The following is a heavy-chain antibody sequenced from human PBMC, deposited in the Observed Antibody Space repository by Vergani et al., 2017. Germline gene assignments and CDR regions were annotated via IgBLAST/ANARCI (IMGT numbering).Heavy chain of an antibody. J-gene: IGHJ5*02. Sequence: QVQLVQSGAEVKKPGASVKVSCKASGYTFTGYYMHWVRQAPGQGLEWMGWINPNSGGTNYAQKFQGRVTMTRDTSISTAYMELSSLRSEDTAVYYCAKDLGSSSWYRAADWFDPWGQGTLVTVSS. D-gene: IGHD6-13*01. V-gene: IGHV1-2*02. CDR1: GYTFTGYY. CDR2: INPNSGGT. CDR3: AKDLGSSSWYRAADWFDP.